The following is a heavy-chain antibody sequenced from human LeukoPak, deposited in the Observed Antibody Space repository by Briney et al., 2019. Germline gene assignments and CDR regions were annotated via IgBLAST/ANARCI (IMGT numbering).Heavy chain of an antibody. V-gene: IGHV4-34*01. CDR2: INHSGST. D-gene: IGHD2-21*01. Sequence: SETLSLTCAVYGGSFSGYYWSWIRQPPGKGLEWIGEINHSGSTNYNPSLKSRVTISVDTSKNQFSLKLSSVTAADTAVYYCARGRGGFAVVPKNWFDPWGQGTLVTVSS. CDR1: GGSFSGYY. J-gene: IGHJ5*02. CDR3: ARGRGGFAVVPKNWFDP.